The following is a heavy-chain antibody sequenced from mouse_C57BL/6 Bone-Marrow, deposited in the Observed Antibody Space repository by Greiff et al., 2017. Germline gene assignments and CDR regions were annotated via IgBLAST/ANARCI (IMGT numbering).Heavy chain of an antibody. J-gene: IGHJ3*01. Sequence: VQLQQSGAELVKPGASVKLSCTASGFNIKDYYMHWVKQRTEQGLEWIGRIEPEDGAAKYAQKFKGKATITADNTSNPAYMQLSSLASVDTSVYYCARWDGDAWFAYWGQGTLVTVSA. V-gene: IGHV14-2*01. CDR3: ARWDGDAWFAY. CDR1: GFNIKDYY. CDR2: IEPEDGAA. D-gene: IGHD2-13*01.